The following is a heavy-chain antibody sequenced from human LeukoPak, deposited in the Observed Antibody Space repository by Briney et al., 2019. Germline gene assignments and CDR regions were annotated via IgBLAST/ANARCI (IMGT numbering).Heavy chain of an antibody. D-gene: IGHD6-13*01. J-gene: IGHJ5*02. CDR1: GGTFSSYA. Sequence: AASVKVSCKASGGTFSSYAISWVRQATGQGLEWMGWMNPNSGNTGYAQKFQGRVTITRNTSISTAYMELSSLRSEDTAVYYCARGYSSSWNDWFDPWGQGTLVTVSS. V-gene: IGHV1-8*03. CDR2: MNPNSGNT. CDR3: ARGYSSSWNDWFDP.